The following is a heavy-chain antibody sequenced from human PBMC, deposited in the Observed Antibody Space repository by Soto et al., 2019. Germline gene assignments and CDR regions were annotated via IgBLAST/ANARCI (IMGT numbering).Heavy chain of an antibody. V-gene: IGHV2-5*02. Sequence: QITLKESGPTLVKPTQTLTLTCTFSGFSLSTSGVGVGWIRQPPGKALEWLALIYWDDDKRYSPSLKSRLTITKDTSKNQVVLTMTNMDPVDTATYYCAHGSRSGYLGYYYYYGMDVWGQGTTVTVSS. D-gene: IGHD3-22*01. CDR1: GFSLSTSGVG. CDR2: IYWDDDK. CDR3: AHGSRSGYLGYYYYYGMDV. J-gene: IGHJ6*02.